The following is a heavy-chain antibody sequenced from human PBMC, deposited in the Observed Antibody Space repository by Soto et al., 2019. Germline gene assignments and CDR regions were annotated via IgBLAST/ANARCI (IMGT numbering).Heavy chain of an antibody. D-gene: IGHD3-10*01. Sequence: PLETLSLTCAVYGGSFSGYYWSWIRQPPGKGLEWIGEINHSGSTNYNPSLKSRVTISVDTSKNQFSLKLSSVTAADTAVYYCASINYYGSGSYRYYYGMDVWGQGTTVTVSS. CDR2: INHSGST. CDR3: ASINYYGSGSYRYYYGMDV. V-gene: IGHV4-34*01. J-gene: IGHJ6*02. CDR1: GGSFSGYY.